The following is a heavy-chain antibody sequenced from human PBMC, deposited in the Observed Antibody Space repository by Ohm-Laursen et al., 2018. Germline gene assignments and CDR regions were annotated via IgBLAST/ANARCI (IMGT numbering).Heavy chain of an antibody. CDR3: AKDMTGGNDGY. V-gene: IGHV3-9*01. D-gene: IGHD1-1*01. CDR1: GFTFDDYA. Sequence: SLRLSCAASGFTFDDYAMHWVRQAPGKGLEWVSGISWNSGSIGYADSVKGRFTISRDNAKNSLYLQMNSLRAEDTALYYCAKDMTGGNDGYWGQGTLVTVSS. J-gene: IGHJ4*02. CDR2: ISWNSGSI.